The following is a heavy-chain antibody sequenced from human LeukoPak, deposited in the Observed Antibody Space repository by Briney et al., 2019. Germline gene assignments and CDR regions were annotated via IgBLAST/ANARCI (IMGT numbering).Heavy chain of an antibody. CDR1: GGSISSGDYQ. Sequence: SETLSLTCTVSGGSISSGDYQWSWIRQPPGKGLEWIGYIYYSGSAYYNPSLKSRLTISADTSKNQFSLKLSSVTAADTAVYYCARAGPAYYGDYSDYWGQGTLVTVSS. CDR3: ARAGPAYYGDYSDY. D-gene: IGHD4-17*01. J-gene: IGHJ4*02. V-gene: IGHV4-30-4*08. CDR2: IYYSGSA.